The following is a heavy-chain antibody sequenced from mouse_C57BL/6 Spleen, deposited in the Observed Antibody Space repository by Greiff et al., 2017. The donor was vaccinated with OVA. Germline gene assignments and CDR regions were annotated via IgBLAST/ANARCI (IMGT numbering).Heavy chain of an antibody. CDR1: GYTFTSYW. CDR3: ARERDGYYFDY. D-gene: IGHD2-3*01. V-gene: IGHV1-61*01. CDR2: IYPSDSET. J-gene: IGHJ2*01. Sequence: QVQLQQPGAELVRPGSSVKLSCEASGYTFTSYWMDWVKQRPGQGLEWIGNIYPSDSETHYNQKFKDKATLTVDKSSSTAYMQLSSLTSEDSAVYYCARERDGYYFDYWGQGTTLTVSS.